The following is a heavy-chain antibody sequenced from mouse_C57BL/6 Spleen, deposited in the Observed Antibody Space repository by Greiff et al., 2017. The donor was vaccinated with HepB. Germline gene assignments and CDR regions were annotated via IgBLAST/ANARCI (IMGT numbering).Heavy chain of an antibody. J-gene: IGHJ1*03. CDR2: ISSGSSTI. CDR3: ARWLLQYFDV. CDR1: GFTFSDYG. V-gene: IGHV5-17*01. D-gene: IGHD2-3*01. Sequence: EVQVVESGGGLVKPGGSLKLSCAASGFTFSDYGMHWVRQAPEKGLEWVAYISSGSSTIYYADTVKGRFTISRDNAKNTLFLQMTSLRSEDTAMYYCARWLLQYFDVWGTGTTVTVSS.